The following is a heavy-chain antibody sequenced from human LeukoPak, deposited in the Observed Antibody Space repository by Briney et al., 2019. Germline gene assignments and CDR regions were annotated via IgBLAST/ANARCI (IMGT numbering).Heavy chain of an antibody. CDR3: ARQSGTMVTTRFDY. J-gene: IGHJ4*02. V-gene: IGHV3-48*01. D-gene: IGHD4-17*01. CDR1: GFTFSSYS. Sequence: PGGSLRLSCAASGFTFSSYSMNWVRQAPGKGLEWVSYISSSSRTIYYADSVKGRFTISRDNAKNSLYLQVNSLRAEDTAIYYCARQSGTMVTTRFDYWGQGTLVTVSS. CDR2: ISSSSRTI.